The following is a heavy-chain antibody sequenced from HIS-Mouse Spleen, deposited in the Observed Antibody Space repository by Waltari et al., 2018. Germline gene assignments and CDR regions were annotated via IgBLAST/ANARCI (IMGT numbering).Heavy chain of an antibody. D-gene: IGHD6-19*01. CDR2: IYYSGST. CDR3: ASSSTGYSSGWYGHAFDI. V-gene: IGHV4-59*01. J-gene: IGHJ3*02. CDR1: GGSISSYY. Sequence: QVQLQESGPGLVKPSETLSLTCTVSGGSISSYYWSWIRQPPGRGLGWIGYIYYSGSTNYNPSLKSRVTISVDTSKNQFSLKLSSVTAADTAVYYCASSSTGYSSGWYGHAFDIWGQGTMVTVSS.